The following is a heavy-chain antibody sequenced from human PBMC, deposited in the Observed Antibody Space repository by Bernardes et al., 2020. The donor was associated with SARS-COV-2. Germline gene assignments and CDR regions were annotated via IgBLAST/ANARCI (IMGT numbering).Heavy chain of an antibody. V-gene: IGHV3-11*01. J-gene: IGHJ4*02. Sequence: VGSLILSCAASGFTFSNYYMNWIRQAPGKGLEWISYIRGSGDIVRYSDSVKGRFTVSRDNAKNSLYLQMNSLRAEDTAVYYCARGGLGFVYFDSWGQGTLVTVSS. CDR2: IRGSGDIV. D-gene: IGHD3-10*01. CDR1: GFTFSNYY. CDR3: ARGGLGFVYFDS.